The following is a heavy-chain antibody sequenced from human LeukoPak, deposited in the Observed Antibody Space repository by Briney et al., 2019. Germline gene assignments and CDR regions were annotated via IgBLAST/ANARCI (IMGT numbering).Heavy chain of an antibody. Sequence: GGSLRLSCAASGFTFSDHYMDWVRQAPGKGLEWVGRTRNKANSYTTEYAASVKGRFTISRDDSKNSLYLQMDSLKTEDTAVYYCARVADYYDSSGYYDLWGQGTLVTVSS. D-gene: IGHD3-22*01. V-gene: IGHV3-72*01. J-gene: IGHJ4*02. CDR2: TRNKANSYTT. CDR3: ARVADYYDSSGYYDL. CDR1: GFTFSDHY.